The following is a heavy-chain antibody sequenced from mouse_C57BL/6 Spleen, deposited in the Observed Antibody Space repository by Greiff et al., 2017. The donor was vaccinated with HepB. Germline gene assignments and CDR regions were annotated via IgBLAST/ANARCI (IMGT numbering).Heavy chain of an antibody. CDR1: GYTFTDYY. CDR2: INPNNGGT. D-gene: IGHD1-1*01. Sequence: EVQLQQSGPELVKPGASVKISCKASGYTFTDYYMNWVKQSHGKSLEWIGDINPNNGGTSYNQKFKGRATLTVDKSSSTAYMELRSLTSEDSAVYYCARYYGSSWDFDYWGQGTTLTVSS. J-gene: IGHJ2*01. CDR3: ARYYGSSWDFDY. V-gene: IGHV1-26*01.